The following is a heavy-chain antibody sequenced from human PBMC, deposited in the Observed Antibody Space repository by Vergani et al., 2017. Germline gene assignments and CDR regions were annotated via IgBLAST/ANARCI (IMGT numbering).Heavy chain of an antibody. V-gene: IGHV3-74*01. D-gene: IGHD2-2*01. CDR2: INSDGSST. Sequence: EVQLVESGGGLVQPGGSLRLSCAASGFTFSSYWMHWVRQAPGKGLVWVSRINSDGSSTSYADSVKGRFTISRDNAKNTLYLQMNSLRAGDTAVYYCAREWVVAAAIAGTSKIYNYYYYGMDVWGQGTTVTVSS. CDR3: AREWVVAAAIAGTSKIYNYYYYGMDV. CDR1: GFTFSSYW. J-gene: IGHJ6*02.